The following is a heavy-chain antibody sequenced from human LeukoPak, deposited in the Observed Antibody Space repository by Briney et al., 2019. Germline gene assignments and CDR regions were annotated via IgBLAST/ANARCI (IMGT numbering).Heavy chain of an antibody. CDR3: ARERVTTTSFDY. CDR2: LKQDGSEK. D-gene: IGHD2/OR15-2a*01. J-gene: IGHJ4*02. V-gene: IGHV3-7*01. Sequence: GGSLRLSCAASGFTFTNYWMNWVRQAPGKGLEWVANLKQDGSEKNYVDSVKGRFTISRDNAKNSPYLQMNSLRVEDTAVYYCARERVTTTSFDYWGQGVLVTVSS. CDR1: GFTFTNYW.